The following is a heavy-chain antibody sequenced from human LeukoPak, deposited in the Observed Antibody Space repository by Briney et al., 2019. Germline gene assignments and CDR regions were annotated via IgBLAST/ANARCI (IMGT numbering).Heavy chain of an antibody. CDR3: AGDFFAGTNFFDY. CDR2: IYTSGST. D-gene: IGHD1/OR15-1a*01. V-gene: IGHV4-4*07. CDR1: GGSISSYY. Sequence: SETLSLTCTVSGGSISSYYWSWIRQPAGKGLEWIGRIYTSGSTNYNPSLKSRVTMSVDTSKNQFSLKLSSVTAADTAVYYCAGDFFAGTNFFDYGAQGPLATVS. J-gene: IGHJ4*02.